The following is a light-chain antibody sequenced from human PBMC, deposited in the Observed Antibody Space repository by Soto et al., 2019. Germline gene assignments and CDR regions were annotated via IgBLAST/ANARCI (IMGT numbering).Light chain of an antibody. V-gene: IGLV2-8*01. CDR1: SSDVGGYNY. Sequence: QSALTQPASVSGSPGQSITISCTGTSSDVGGYNYVSWYQHHPGKAPKLMIYEVSKRPSGVPDRFSGSKSGNTASLTVSGLQAEDEAVYYCSSTAGNNNLVFGGGTKLTVL. CDR2: EVS. J-gene: IGLJ3*02. CDR3: SSTAGNNNLV.